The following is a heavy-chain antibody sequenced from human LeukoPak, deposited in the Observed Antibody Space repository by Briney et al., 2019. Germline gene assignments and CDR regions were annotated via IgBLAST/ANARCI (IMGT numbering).Heavy chain of an antibody. Sequence: ASVKVSCKTSGYTFSSYGISWVRQAPGQGLEWMGWISANNGKTIYAPKVQDRVTMTTQTSSDTAFMELRSLRSDDTAVYYCARAKNSEQWLRDWGQGTLVTASS. CDR3: ARAKNSEQWLRD. V-gene: IGHV1-18*01. CDR2: ISANNGKT. D-gene: IGHD5-12*01. J-gene: IGHJ4*02. CDR1: GYTFSSYG.